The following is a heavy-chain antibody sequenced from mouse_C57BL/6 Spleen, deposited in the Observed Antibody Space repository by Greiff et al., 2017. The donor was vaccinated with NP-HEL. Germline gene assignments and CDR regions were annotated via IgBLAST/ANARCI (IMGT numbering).Heavy chain of an antibody. J-gene: IGHJ1*03. CDR1: GFTFSDFY. V-gene: IGHV7-1*01. CDR3: ARDVGYDGDWYFDV. Sequence: EVKLMESGGGLVQSGRSLRLSCATSGFTFSDFYMEWVRQAPGKGLEWIAASRNKANDYTTEYSASVKGRFIVSRDTSQSILYLQMNALRAEDTAIYYCARDVGYDGDWYFDVWGTGTTVTVSS. D-gene: IGHD2-2*01. CDR2: SRNKANDYTT.